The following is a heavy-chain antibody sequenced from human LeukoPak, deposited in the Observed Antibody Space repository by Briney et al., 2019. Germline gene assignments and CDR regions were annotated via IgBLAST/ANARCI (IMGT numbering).Heavy chain of an antibody. Sequence: ASVTVSCKASGYTFTSYGISWVRQAPGQGLEWMGWISAYNGNTNYAQKLQGRVTMTTDTSTSTAYMELRSLRSDDTAVYYCARVEGITIFGVVSVYYYYYMDVWGKGTTVTVSS. D-gene: IGHD3-3*01. CDR3: ARVEGITIFGVVSVYYYYYMDV. CDR1: GYTFTSYG. J-gene: IGHJ6*03. V-gene: IGHV1-18*01. CDR2: ISAYNGNT.